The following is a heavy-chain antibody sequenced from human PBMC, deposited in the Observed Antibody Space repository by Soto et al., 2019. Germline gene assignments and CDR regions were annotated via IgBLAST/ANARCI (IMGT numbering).Heavy chain of an antibody. CDR3: AKDRCGSGWCYFDF. Sequence: AGGSLRLSCEASGFTFSSHAMSWVRQAPGKGLEWVSGITSSGGTTDYADSVKGRFTISRDNSKNTLYLQMNSLRAEDTAVYYCAKDRCGSGWCYFDFWGQGTLVTVSS. CDR2: ITSSGGTT. J-gene: IGHJ4*02. CDR1: GFTFSSHA. D-gene: IGHD6-19*01. V-gene: IGHV3-23*01.